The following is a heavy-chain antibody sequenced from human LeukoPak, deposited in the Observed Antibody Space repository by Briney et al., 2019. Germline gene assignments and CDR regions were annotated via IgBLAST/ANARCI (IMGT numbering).Heavy chain of an antibody. CDR2: ISSSSTI. CDR3: ASWYDSSGHT. V-gene: IGHV3-48*02. D-gene: IGHD3-22*01. CDR1: GFTFSSYS. Sequence: GGSLRLSCAASGFTFSSYSMNWVRQAPGKGLEWVSYISSSSTIYYADSVKGRFTISRDNAKNSLYLHMNSLRDEDTAVYYCASWYDSSGHTWGQGTLVTVSS. J-gene: IGHJ4*02.